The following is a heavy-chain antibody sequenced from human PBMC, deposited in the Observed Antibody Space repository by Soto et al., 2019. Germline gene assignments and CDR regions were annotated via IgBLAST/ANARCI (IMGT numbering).Heavy chain of an antibody. CDR1: GGTFSSYA. D-gene: IGHD1-26*01. CDR2: IIPIFGTA. CDR3: ASPAPPRATSSYYGMDV. J-gene: IGHJ6*02. Sequence: SVKVSCKASGGTFSSYAISWVRQAPGQGLEWMGGIIPIFGTANYAQKFQGRVTITADESTSTAYMELSSLRSEDTAVYYCASPAPPRATSSYYGMDVWGQGTTVTVSS. V-gene: IGHV1-69*13.